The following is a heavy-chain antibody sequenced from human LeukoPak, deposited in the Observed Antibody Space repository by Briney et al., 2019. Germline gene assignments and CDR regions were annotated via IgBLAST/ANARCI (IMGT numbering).Heavy chain of an antibody. Sequence: PSETLSLTCAVYGGSFSGYYWSWIRQPPGKGLEWIGEINHSGSTNYNPSLKSRVTISVDTSKNQFSLKLSSVTAADTAVYYCAGVGYSSSWLSFDYWGQGTLVTVSS. CDR1: GGSFSGYY. CDR2: INHSGST. CDR3: AGVGYSSSWLSFDY. J-gene: IGHJ4*02. V-gene: IGHV4-34*01. D-gene: IGHD6-13*01.